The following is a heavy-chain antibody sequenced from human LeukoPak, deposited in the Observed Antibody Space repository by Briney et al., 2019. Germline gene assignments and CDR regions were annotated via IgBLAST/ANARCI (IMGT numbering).Heavy chain of an antibody. CDR3: ARGIGYMWLRGFDY. D-gene: IGHD5-12*01. Sequence: SSETLSLTCTVSGGSISSSSYYWGWIRQPPGKGLEWIGSIYYSGSTYYNPSLKSRVTISVDTSKNQFSLKLSSVTAAGTAVYYCARGIGYMWLRGFDYWGQGTLVTVSS. J-gene: IGHJ4*02. CDR2: IYYSGST. V-gene: IGHV4-39*01. CDR1: GGSISSSSYY.